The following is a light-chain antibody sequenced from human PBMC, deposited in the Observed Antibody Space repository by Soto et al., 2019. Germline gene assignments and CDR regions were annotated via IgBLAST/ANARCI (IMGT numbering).Light chain of an antibody. CDR1: QGINRN. Sequence: IQLTQSPSSLSASVGDRVTITCRASQGINRNLAWYHQKPGKAPKVLLYAASTLQSGVPSRFSGSGSGTDFTLTISILQPECFGTYYCQLFYDYPLTFVGGTKLEIK. J-gene: IGKJ4*01. V-gene: IGKV1-9*01. CDR3: QLFYDYPLT. CDR2: AAS.